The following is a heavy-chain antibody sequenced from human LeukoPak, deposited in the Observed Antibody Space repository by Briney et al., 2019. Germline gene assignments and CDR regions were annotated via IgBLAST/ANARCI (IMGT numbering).Heavy chain of an antibody. CDR1: GFTFSSYG. CDR2: INWNGGST. V-gene: IGHV3-20*04. Sequence: GGSLRLSCAASGFTFSSYGMSWVRQAPGKGLEWVSGINWNGGSTGYADSVKGRFTISRDNAKNSLYLQMNSLRAEDTALYYCARAPQLAYFDYWGQGTLVTVSS. J-gene: IGHJ4*02. CDR3: ARAPQLAYFDY.